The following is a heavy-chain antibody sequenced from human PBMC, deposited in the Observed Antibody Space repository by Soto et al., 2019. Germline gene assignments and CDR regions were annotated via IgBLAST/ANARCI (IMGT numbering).Heavy chain of an antibody. Sequence: SETLSLTCTVSGGSITSGGSFWSWIRQHPGKGPEWIAFIGYSGTTSYNPSLESRVTVSVDTSKSQFSLNLTSVTAADTAVYYCARGGASSKWFAPWGQGTLVTVSS. J-gene: IGHJ5*02. V-gene: IGHV4-31*03. D-gene: IGHD2-15*01. CDR2: IGYSGTT. CDR3: ARGGASSKWFAP. CDR1: GGSITSGGSF.